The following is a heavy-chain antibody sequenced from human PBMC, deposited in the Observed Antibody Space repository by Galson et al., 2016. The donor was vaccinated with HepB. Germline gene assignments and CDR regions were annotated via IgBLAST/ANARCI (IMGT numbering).Heavy chain of an antibody. CDR1: GASISSRGY. V-gene: IGHV4-31*03. CDR3: AGVVLGEDAQFDA. CDR2: IHYTRST. J-gene: IGHJ4*02. Sequence: TLSLTCTVSGASISSRGYWSWIRQPPGKGLEWIGYIHYTRSTYYNPSLKSRVIISVDTSKNQFSLNLGSVTAADTAVYYCAGVVLGEDAQFDAWGQGTLVTVSS.